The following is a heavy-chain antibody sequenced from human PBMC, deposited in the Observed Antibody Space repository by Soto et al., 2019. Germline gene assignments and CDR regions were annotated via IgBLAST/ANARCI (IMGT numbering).Heavy chain of an antibody. V-gene: IGHV1-69*13. CDR3: ARDAGATNYYYGMDV. D-gene: IGHD1-26*01. J-gene: IGHJ6*02. Sequence: EASVKVSCKASGGTFSSYAISWVRQAPGQGLEWMGGIIPIFGTANYAQKFQGRVTITADESTSTAYMELSSLRSEDTAVYYCARDAGATNYYYGMDVWGQGTTVTVSS. CDR1: GGTFSSYA. CDR2: IIPIFGTA.